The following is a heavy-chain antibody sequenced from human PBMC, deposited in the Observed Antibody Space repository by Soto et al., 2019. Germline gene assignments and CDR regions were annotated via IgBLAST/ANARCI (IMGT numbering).Heavy chain of an antibody. D-gene: IGHD3-10*01. CDR3: ARGWVIYGSGSYTYYYYGMDV. CDR2: ISAYNGNT. J-gene: IGHJ6*02. CDR1: GYTFTSYG. Sequence: QVQLVQSGAEVKKPGASVKVSCKASGYTFTSYGISWVRQAPGQGLEWMGWISAYNGNTNYAQKLQGRVTMTTDTPTSTAYMELRSLGSSDTAVYYCARGWVIYGSGSYTYYYYGMDVWGQGTTVTVSS. V-gene: IGHV1-18*01.